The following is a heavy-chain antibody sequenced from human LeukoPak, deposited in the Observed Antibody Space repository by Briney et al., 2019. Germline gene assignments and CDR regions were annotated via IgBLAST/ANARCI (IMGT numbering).Heavy chain of an antibody. D-gene: IGHD6-6*01. Sequence: SETLSLTCAVYGGSFSGYYWSWLRQPPGKGLEWIGEINHSGSTNYNPSLKSRVTISVDTSKNQFPLKLSSVTAADTAVYYCAREINEYSSAWSAQVLWGQGTLVTVSS. V-gene: IGHV4-34*01. J-gene: IGHJ4*02. CDR3: AREINEYSSAWSAQVL. CDR1: GGSFSGYY. CDR2: INHSGST.